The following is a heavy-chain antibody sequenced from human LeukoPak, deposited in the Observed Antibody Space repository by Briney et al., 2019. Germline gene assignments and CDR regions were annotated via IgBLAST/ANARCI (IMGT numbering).Heavy chain of an antibody. V-gene: IGHV3-74*01. CDR2: INSDGSGT. J-gene: IGHJ3*02. D-gene: IGHD3-22*01. CDR3: ARDQYYYGSSGYYAFDI. Sequence: GGSLRLSCAASGFTFSSYWMHWVRHAPGKGLVWVSHINSDGSGTSYADSVKGRFTISRDNAENTLYLQMNSLRAEDTAVYYCARDQYYYGSSGYYAFDIWGQGTMVTVSS. CDR1: GFTFSSYW.